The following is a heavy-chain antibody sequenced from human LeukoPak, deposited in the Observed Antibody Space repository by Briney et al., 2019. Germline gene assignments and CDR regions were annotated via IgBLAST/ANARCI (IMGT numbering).Heavy chain of an antibody. CDR3: ARVPPGIAAAGNWFDP. D-gene: IGHD6-13*01. CDR2: INPNSGGT. Sequence: GASVKVSCKASGYTFTGYYMHWVRQAPGQGLEWMGWINPNSGGTNYAQKFQGRVTMTRDTSISTAYMELSRLRSGDTAVYYCARVPPGIAAAGNWFDPWGQGTPVTVSS. V-gene: IGHV1-2*02. CDR1: GYTFTGYY. J-gene: IGHJ5*02.